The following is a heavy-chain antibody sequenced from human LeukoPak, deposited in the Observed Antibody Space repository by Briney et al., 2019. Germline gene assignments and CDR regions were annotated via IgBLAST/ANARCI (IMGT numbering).Heavy chain of an antibody. CDR1: GGSISSGGHS. CDR3: ARGIVGFDY. CDR2: IYHSGST. V-gene: IGHV4-30-2*01. D-gene: IGHD1-26*01. Sequence: SETLSLTCAVSGGSISSGGHSWGWIRQPPGKGLEWIGYIYHSGSTYYNPSLKSRVTISVDRSKNQFSLKLSSVTAADTAVYYCARGIVGFDYWGQGTLVTVSS. J-gene: IGHJ4*02.